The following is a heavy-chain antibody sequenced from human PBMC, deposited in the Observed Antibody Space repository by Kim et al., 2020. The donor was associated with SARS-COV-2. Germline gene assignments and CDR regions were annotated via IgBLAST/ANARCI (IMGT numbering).Heavy chain of an antibody. Sequence: SETLSLTCTVSGDSISSGSYFWAWIRRPPGKGLEWIGHIDYSRNTYYSPSLASRVSLSIESSENQFSLRVTSVTAADTAVYYCARRRPGGPAIAVFDPW. CDR1: GDSISSGSYF. D-gene: IGHD2-21*01. CDR2: IDYSRNT. CDR3: ARRRPGGPAIAVFDP. J-gene: IGHJ5*02. V-gene: IGHV4-39*01.